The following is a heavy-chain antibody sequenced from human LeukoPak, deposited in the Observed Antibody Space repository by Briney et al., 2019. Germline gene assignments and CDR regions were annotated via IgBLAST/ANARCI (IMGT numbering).Heavy chain of an antibody. V-gene: IGHV3-30-3*01. CDR1: GFTFSSYA. J-gene: IGHJ1*01. CDR3: XXXQYCGGXXXXXXFQH. CDR2: XXXDGXNK. Sequence: GGSLRLSYAASGFTFSSYAMHWVRQAPGKGLEWVXXXXXDGXNKXYADSVKGRFTISRDNSKNTLYLQMNSLRAEDTAVYYXXXXQYCGGXXXXXXFQHWGQGTLVTVSS. D-gene: IGHD2-21*02.